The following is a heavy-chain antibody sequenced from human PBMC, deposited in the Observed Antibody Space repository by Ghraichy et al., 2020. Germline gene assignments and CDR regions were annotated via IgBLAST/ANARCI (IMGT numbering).Heavy chain of an antibody. D-gene: IGHD3-22*01. V-gene: IGHV3-7*03. CDR2: IKQHGDEN. J-gene: IGHJ4*02. CDR3: ARDRLDSYDTSGGIDY. CDR1: GFTFSNYW. Sequence: GGSLRLSCAASGFTFSNYWMIWVRQAPAKGLEWVANIKQHGDENYYVDSVRGRFTISRDNTNNLLYLQMHSLRAEDTAFYYCARDRLDSYDTSGGIDYWGQGTLVTVSS.